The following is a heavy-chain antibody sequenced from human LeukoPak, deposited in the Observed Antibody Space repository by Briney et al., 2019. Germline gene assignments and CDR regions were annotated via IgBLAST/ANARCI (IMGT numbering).Heavy chain of an antibody. CDR2: ISWNSGGM. CDR1: GFSFDDYA. J-gene: IGHJ4*02. CDR3: AKTIGGYNYGADH. D-gene: IGHD5-18*01. Sequence: PGGSLRLSCAASGFSFDDYAMHWVRQAPGKGLEWVSGISWNSGGMGYADSVKGRFTISRDNSKNSLYLQMNSLRTEDTALYYCAKTIGGYNYGADHWGQGTLVTVSS. V-gene: IGHV3-9*01.